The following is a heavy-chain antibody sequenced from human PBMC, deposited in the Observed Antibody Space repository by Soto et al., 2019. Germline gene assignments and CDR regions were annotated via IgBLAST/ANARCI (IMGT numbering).Heavy chain of an antibody. Sequence: PGGSLRLSCAASGFTFSNYDMHWVRQAPGKGLEWMAVMSYDGSYKYCADSVKGRFTFSRDNSKSTLYLQTNSLRAEDTAVYYCAKDLAVAGTGGNAFDMWGQGTMVTVSS. J-gene: IGHJ3*02. V-gene: IGHV3-30*18. CDR1: GFTFSNYD. D-gene: IGHD6-19*01. CDR2: MSYDGSYK. CDR3: AKDLAVAGTGGNAFDM.